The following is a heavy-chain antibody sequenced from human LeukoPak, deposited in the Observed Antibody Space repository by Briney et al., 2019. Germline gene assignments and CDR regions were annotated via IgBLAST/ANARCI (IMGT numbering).Heavy chain of an antibody. CDR2: MSYRGST. D-gene: IGHD1-26*01. V-gene: IGHV4-39*01. CDR3: VRQGIVKIAARVSNFDY. CDR1: GYSISSDTHY. J-gene: IGHJ4*02. Sequence: PSETLSLTCSVSGYSISSDTHYTGWIRQSPGKGLEWLGSMSYRGSTYYNPSLKSRVTFSVDASRNQFSLRLSSVTAADTAVYYCVRQGIVKIAARVSNFDYWGPGILVTVSS.